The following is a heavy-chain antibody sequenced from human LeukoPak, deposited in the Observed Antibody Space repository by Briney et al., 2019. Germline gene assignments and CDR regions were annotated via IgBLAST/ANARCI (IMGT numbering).Heavy chain of an antibody. V-gene: IGHV1-69*01. CDR2: IIPMFVTA. CDR3: ARDQERVGSNLYFFDY. D-gene: IGHD5-24*01. CDR1: GGTFSSYA. J-gene: IGHJ4*02. Sequence: ASAKVSCKASGGTFSSYAISWVRQAPGHGLEWMGGIIPMFVTATYAQRFQGRVTITADESTSTAYMGLSSLRSEDTAVYYCARDQERVGSNLYFFDYWGQGTLVTVSS.